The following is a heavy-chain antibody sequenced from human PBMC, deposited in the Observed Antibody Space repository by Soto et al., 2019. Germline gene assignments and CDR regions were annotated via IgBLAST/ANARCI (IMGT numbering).Heavy chain of an antibody. CDR1: ADTFTSYY. J-gene: IGHJ5*02. D-gene: IGHD1-26*01. CDR3: ARSSVGVFGIIIEGSNGLAP. V-gene: IGHV1-46*01. CDR2: INPNGGST. Sequence: ASVKVSCKAPADTFTSYYIRWGRQAPGHGLEGRGIINPNGGSTTVATPVQGRITMTTDTSTSTVYLELRSRSSEDTAVYYCARSSVGVFGIIIEGSNGLAPWGQGALVT.